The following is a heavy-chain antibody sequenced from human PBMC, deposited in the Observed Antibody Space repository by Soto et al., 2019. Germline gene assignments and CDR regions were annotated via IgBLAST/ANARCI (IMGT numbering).Heavy chain of an antibody. CDR2: TYYRSKWYN. D-gene: IGHD6-6*01. CDR1: GDSVSSNSAS. J-gene: IGHJ6*02. V-gene: IGHV6-1*01. Sequence: SRTLSLTCAISGDSVSSNSASWNLIRQSPSRGLEWLGRTYYRSKWYNDYAVSVKSRITINPDTSKNQFSLQLNSVTPEDTAVYYCARVSIAARPDYYYGMDVWGQGTTVTVSS. CDR3: ARVSIAARPDYYYGMDV.